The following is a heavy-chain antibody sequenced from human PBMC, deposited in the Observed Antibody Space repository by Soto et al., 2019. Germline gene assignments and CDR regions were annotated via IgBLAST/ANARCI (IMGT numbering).Heavy chain of an antibody. D-gene: IGHD2-2*01. J-gene: IGHJ5*02. Sequence: QVQLVQSGAEVKKPGASVKVSCKASGYTFTSYYMHWVRQAPGQGLEWMGIINPSGGSTSYAQKFQGRVTMTRDKSTSTVYMELSSLRSEDTAVYYCARVYCSSTSCSNWFDPWGQGTLVTVSS. CDR3: ARVYCSSTSCSNWFDP. CDR1: GYTFTSYY. CDR2: INPSGGST. V-gene: IGHV1-46*01.